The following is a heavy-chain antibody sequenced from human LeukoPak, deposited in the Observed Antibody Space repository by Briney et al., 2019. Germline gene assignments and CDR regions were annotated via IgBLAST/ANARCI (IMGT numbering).Heavy chain of an antibody. CDR2: INGSSSFI. CDR3: TRNYESSDYGYNWFDP. J-gene: IGHJ5*02. Sequence: PGGSLRLSCAASGFTFSTYSMNWVRQAPGKGLEWVSSINGSSSFIYYADSVKGRFTISRDNARNSLHLQMNSLRAEDTAVYYCTRNYESSDYGYNWFDPWGQGALVTVSS. CDR1: GFTFSTYS. D-gene: IGHD3-22*01. V-gene: IGHV3-21*01.